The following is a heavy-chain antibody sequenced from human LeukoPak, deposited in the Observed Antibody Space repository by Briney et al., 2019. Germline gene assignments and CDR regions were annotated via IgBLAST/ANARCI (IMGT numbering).Heavy chain of an antibody. D-gene: IGHD6-13*01. CDR2: IYSGGST. V-gene: IGHV3-66*01. J-gene: IGHJ6*03. Sequence: GGSLRLSCAASGFTVSNNYMNWVRQAPGEGLEWVSIIYSGGSTYYADSVKGRFTISRDNSKNTLILQMNSLTAEDTAVYYCARGLSGSSWYVAYYYYYMDVWGKGTTVTISS. CDR3: ARGLSGSSWYVAYYYYYMDV. CDR1: GFTVSNNY.